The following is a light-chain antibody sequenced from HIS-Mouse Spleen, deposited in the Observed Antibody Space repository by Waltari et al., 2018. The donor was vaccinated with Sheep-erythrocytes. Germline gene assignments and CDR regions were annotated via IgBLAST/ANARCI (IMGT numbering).Light chain of an antibody. CDR2: DVN. V-gene: IGLV2-11*01. CDR3: CSYAGSYNHV. CDR1: SSDAGGYNY. J-gene: IGLJ1*01. Sequence: SALTRPRSVSGSPGPSVTITRTAPSSDAGGYNYLPWYQQHPGKAPKLMIYDVNKRPSGVPDRFSGSKSGNTASLTISGLQAEDEADYYCCSYAGSYNHVFATGTKVTVL.